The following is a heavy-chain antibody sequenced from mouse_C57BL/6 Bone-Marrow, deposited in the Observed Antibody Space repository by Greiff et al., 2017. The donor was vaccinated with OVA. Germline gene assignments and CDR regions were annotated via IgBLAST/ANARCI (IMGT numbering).Heavy chain of an antibody. J-gene: IGHJ4*01. CDR2: INPNYGTT. CDR3: ASYYYGSSVYAMDY. Sequence: VQLQQSGPELVKPGASVKISCKASGYSFTDYNMNWVKQSNGKSLEWIGVINPNYGTTSYNQKFKGKATLTVDQSSSTVYMQLNSLTSEDSAVYYCASYYYGSSVYAMDYWGQGTSVTVSS. V-gene: IGHV1-39*01. CDR1: GYSFTDYN. D-gene: IGHD1-1*01.